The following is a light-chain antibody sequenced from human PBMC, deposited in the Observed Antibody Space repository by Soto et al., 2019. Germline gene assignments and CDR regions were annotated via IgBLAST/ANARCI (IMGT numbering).Light chain of an antibody. V-gene: IGLV2-14*01. CDR1: SSDVGGYNY. J-gene: IGLJ2*01. Sequence: QSALTQPASVSGSPGQSITISCTGTSSDVGGYNYVSWYQQHPGKAPKLMIYDVSNRPSGVSNRFSGSKSGNTASLTISGLQAEDEADYYCSSYTSSSHVVFGGGTKLPS. CDR2: DVS. CDR3: SSYTSSSHVV.